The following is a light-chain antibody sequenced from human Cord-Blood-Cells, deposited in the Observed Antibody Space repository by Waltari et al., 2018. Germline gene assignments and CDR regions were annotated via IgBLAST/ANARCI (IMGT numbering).Light chain of an antibody. CDR3: QQYDSAPALT. CDR1: HSVRSSY. V-gene: IGKV3-20*01. J-gene: IGKJ4*01. Sequence: EIVLTHSPGPLSLSPGERATPACRASHSVRSSYLAGYQQKPGQAPRLPICGASSTATGIPDRFSGSGSGTDLTRTISRLEPEDFSVDYCQQYDSAPALTFGGGTKVDIK. CDR2: GAS.